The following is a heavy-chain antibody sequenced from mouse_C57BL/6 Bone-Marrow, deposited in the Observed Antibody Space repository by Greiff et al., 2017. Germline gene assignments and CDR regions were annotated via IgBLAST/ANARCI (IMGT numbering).Heavy chain of an antibody. CDR1: GFTFSDYG. Sequence: VQLKESGGGLVKPGGSLKLSCAASGFTFSDYGMHWVRQAPEKGLEWVAYISSGSSTIYYADTVKGRFTISRDNAKNTLFLQMTSLRSEDTAMYYCARAYDYDEGSYWGQGTLVTVSA. CDR3: ARAYDYDEGSY. CDR2: ISSGSSTI. D-gene: IGHD2-4*01. J-gene: IGHJ3*01. V-gene: IGHV5-17*01.